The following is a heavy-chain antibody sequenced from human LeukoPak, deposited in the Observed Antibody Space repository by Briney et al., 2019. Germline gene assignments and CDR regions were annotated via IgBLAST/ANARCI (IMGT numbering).Heavy chain of an antibody. V-gene: IGHV1-8*01. D-gene: IGHD3-10*01. CDR3: ARDISERWFGENWFDP. CDR2: MNPNSGNT. J-gene: IGHJ5*02. CDR1: GYTFTSYD. Sequence: GASVKVSCKASGYTFTSYDINWVRQATGQGLEWMGWMNPNSGNTGYAQKFQGRVTMTRNTSISTAYMELSRLRSDDTAVYYCARDISERWFGENWFDPWGQGTLVTVSS.